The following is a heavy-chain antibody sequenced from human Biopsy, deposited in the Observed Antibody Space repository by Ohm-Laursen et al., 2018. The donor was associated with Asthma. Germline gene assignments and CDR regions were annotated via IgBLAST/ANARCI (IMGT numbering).Heavy chain of an antibody. D-gene: IGHD3-16*02. Sequence: GASVKVSCKASGGTLNNYAINWVRQAPGQGLEWMGGISPIFGAIRYAQNFQGRVTITADVFTNTVHMELSSLRSEDTAVLYCEKARCYYYYCDMEVWGQGTTVTVSS. CDR3: EKARCYYYYCDMEV. V-gene: IGHV1-69*13. CDR1: GGTLNNYA. CDR2: ISPIFGAI. J-gene: IGHJ6*02.